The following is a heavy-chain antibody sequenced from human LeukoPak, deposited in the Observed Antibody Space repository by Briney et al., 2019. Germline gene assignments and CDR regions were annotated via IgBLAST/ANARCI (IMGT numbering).Heavy chain of an antibody. CDR1: GGSISSGGYY. Sequence: PSETLSLTCTVSGGSISSGGYYWSWIRQHPGKGLEWIGYIYYSGSTNYNPSLKRRVTISVDTSKNQFSLKLSSVTAADTAVYYCASGGYCGSTSCYPNWFDPWGQGTLVTVSS. CDR3: ASGGYCGSTSCYPNWFDP. D-gene: IGHD2-2*01. V-gene: IGHV4-61*08. J-gene: IGHJ5*02. CDR2: IYYSGST.